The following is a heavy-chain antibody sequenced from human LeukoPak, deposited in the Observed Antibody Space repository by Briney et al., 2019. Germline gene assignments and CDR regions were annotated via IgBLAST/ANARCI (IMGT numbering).Heavy chain of an antibody. D-gene: IGHD1-1*01. Sequence: PSQTLSLTCAVSGDSISSGGYSWSWIRQPPGKGLEWIGYIYHSGSTFYNSSLKSRVAISVDMSKNQFSLNLNSVTAADTAMYYCARRGTNFWFDPWGQGILVTVSS. CDR1: GDSISSGGYS. V-gene: IGHV4-30-2*01. CDR3: ARRGTNFWFDP. CDR2: IYHSGST. J-gene: IGHJ5*02.